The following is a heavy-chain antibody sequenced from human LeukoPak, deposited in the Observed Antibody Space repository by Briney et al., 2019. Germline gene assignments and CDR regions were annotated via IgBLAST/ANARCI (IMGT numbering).Heavy chain of an antibody. Sequence: PGGSLRLSCAASGFAFSDCYMSWFRQAPGEGLEWVSYISSGGTTIYYADSAKGRFTISRDNAKNSLYLQMNSLRAEDTAVYYCARGDGGYYYGMDVWGQGTTVTVSS. CDR3: ARGDGGYYYGMDV. CDR1: GFAFSDCY. D-gene: IGHD2-21*02. J-gene: IGHJ6*02. V-gene: IGHV3-11*04. CDR2: ISSGGTTI.